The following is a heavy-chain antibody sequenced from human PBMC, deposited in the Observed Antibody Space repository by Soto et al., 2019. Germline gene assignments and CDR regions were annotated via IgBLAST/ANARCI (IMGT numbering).Heavy chain of an antibody. J-gene: IGHJ4*02. Sequence: SETLSLTCAVYGGSFSGYYWSWIRQPPGKGLEWIGEINHSGSTNYNPSLKSRVTISVDTSKNQFSLQLSSVTAADTAVYYCARGRNGLVLYWGQGXLVTVYS. V-gene: IGHV4-34*01. CDR2: INHSGST. CDR1: GGSFSGYY. CDR3: ARGRNGLVLY. D-gene: IGHD3-9*01.